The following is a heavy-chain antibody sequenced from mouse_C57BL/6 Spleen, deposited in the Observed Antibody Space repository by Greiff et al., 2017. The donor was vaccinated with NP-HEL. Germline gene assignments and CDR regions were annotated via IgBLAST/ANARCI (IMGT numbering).Heavy chain of an antibody. V-gene: IGHV1-61*01. CDR3: ARSEATVALDY. CDR1: GYTFTSYW. J-gene: IGHJ2*01. CDR2: IYPSDSET. D-gene: IGHD1-1*01. Sequence: VQLQQPGAELVRPGSSVKLSCKASGYTFTSYWMDWVKQRPGQGLEWIGNIYPSDSETHYNQKFKDKATLTVDKSSSTAYMQLSSLTSEDSAVYYCARSEATVALDYWGQGTTLTVSS.